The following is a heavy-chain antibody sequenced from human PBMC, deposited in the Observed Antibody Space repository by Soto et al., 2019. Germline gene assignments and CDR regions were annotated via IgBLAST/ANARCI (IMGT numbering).Heavy chain of an antibody. CDR2: INPNSGGT. Sequence: ASVKVSCKASGYTFTGYYMHWVRQAPGQGLEWMGWINPNSGGTNYAQKFQGWVTMTRDTSISTAYMELSRLRSDDTAVYYCARDLGYYYGSGSYYYYGMDVWGQGTTVTVSS. D-gene: IGHD3-10*01. CDR3: ARDLGYYYGSGSYYYYGMDV. J-gene: IGHJ6*02. CDR1: GYTFTGYY. V-gene: IGHV1-2*04.